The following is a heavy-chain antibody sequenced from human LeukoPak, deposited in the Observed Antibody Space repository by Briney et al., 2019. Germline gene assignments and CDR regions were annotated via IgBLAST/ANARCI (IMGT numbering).Heavy chain of an antibody. CDR1: GGTFSSYD. D-gene: IGHD2-2*01. V-gene: IGHV1-8*02. CDR3: ARGLVPAAISYYYYYYMDV. CDR2: MNPNSGNT. J-gene: IGHJ6*03. Sequence: ASVKVSCKASGGTFSSYDINWVRQATGQGLEWMGWMNPNSGNTGYAQKFQGRVTMTRNTSISTAYMELSSLRSEDTAVYYCARGLVPAAISYYYYYYMDVWGKGTTVTVSS.